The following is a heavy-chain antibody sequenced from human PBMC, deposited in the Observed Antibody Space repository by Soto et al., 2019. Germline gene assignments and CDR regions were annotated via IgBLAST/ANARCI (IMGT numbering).Heavy chain of an antibody. Sequence: SGSTLVNPTQTLMLTCTFSGFSLSTSGVGVGWIRQPPGKALEWLALIYWDDDKRYSPSLKSRLTITKDTSKNQVVLTMTNMDPVDTATYYCAHRAAEYSSSSFDYWGQGTLVTVSS. CDR3: AHRAAEYSSSSFDY. J-gene: IGHJ4*02. V-gene: IGHV2-5*02. D-gene: IGHD6-6*01. CDR2: IYWDDDK. CDR1: GFSLSTSGVG.